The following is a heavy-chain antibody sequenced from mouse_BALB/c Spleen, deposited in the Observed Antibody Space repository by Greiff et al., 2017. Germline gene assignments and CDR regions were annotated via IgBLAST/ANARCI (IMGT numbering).Heavy chain of an antibody. V-gene: IGHV1S56*01. CDR3: ARYYRYAMDY. CDR2: IYPGDGST. J-gene: IGHJ4*01. D-gene: IGHD2-14*01. Sequence: QVQLQQSGPELVKPGASVKMSCKASGYTFTSYYIHWVKQRPGQGLEWIGWIYPGDGSTKYNEKFKGKTTLTADKSSSTAYMLLSSLTSEDSAIYFCARYYRYAMDYWGQGTSVTVSS. CDR1: GYTFTSYY.